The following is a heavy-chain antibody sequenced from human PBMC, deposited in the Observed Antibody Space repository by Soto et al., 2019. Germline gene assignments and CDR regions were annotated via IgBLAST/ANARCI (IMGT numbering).Heavy chain of an antibody. D-gene: IGHD3-16*01. Sequence: QVQLQESGPGLVKPSQTLFLNCSVSGDSINNADYYWSWIRQHAGQGLEWIGYIYYSGTTYYNPSLKGWVTISIDPAKNQVSLEISSVTAADPAVYYWGRGRGDGFDFRGQGTMVTVSS. J-gene: IGHJ3*01. CDR3: GRGRGDGFDF. V-gene: IGHV4-31*03. CDR2: IYYSGTT. CDR1: GDSINNADYY.